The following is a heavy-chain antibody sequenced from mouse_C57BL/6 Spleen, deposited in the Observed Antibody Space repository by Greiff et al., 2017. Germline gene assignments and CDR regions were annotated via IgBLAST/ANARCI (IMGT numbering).Heavy chain of an antibody. CDR3: ARHYGSSYRYFDV. J-gene: IGHJ1*03. CDR1: DSEVFPIAY. Sequence: VQLVESGSELRSPGSSVKLSCKDFDSEVFPIAYMSWVRQKPGHGFEWIGGILPSIGRTIYGEKFEDKATLDADTLSNTAYLELNSLTSEDSAIYYCARHYGSSYRYFDVWGTGTTVTVSS. V-gene: IGHV15-2*01. D-gene: IGHD1-1*01. CDR2: ILPSIGRT.